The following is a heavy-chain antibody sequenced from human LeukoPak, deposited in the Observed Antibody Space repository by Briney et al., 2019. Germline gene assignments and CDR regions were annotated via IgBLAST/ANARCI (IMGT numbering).Heavy chain of an antibody. CDR3: ARALAAAGDY. CDR2: ISSSGTTI. CDR1: GFTFSDYY. V-gene: IGHV3-11*01. J-gene: IGHJ4*02. Sequence: GGSLRLSCAASGFTFSDYYMSWIRQAPGKGLEWVSYISSSGTTIYYADSVKGRFTISRDNAKDSLYLQMYSLRAEDTAMYYCARALAAAGDYWGQGTLVTVSS. D-gene: IGHD6-13*01.